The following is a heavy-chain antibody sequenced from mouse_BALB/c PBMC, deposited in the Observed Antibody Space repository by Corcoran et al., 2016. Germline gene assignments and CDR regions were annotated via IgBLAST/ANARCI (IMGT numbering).Heavy chain of an antibody. J-gene: IGHJ4*01. CDR1: GYTFTEYT. V-gene: IGHV1-22*01. CDR2: INPNNGGT. Sequence: EVQLQQSGPELVKPGASVKISCKTSGYTFTEYTMHWVKQSHGKSLEWIGSINPNNGGTSYNQKFKGKATLTVDKSSSTAYMELRSLTSEDSAVYYCARDGGLRRNYALYYWGQGTSVTVSS. CDR3: ARDGGLRRNYALYY. D-gene: IGHD2-4*01.